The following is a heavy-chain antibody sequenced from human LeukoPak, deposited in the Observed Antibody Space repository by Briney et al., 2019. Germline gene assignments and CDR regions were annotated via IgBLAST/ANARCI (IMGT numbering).Heavy chain of an antibody. D-gene: IGHD1-26*01. J-gene: IGHJ4*02. CDR2: INHSGST. CDR3: ARGNNRGSYSGRGYFDY. Sequence: SETLSLTCAVYGGSFSGYYWSWIRQPPGKGLEWIGEINHSGSTNYNPSLKSRVTISVDTSKNQFSLKLSSVIAADTAVYYCARGNNRGSYSGRGYFDYWGQGTLVTVSS. V-gene: IGHV4-34*01. CDR1: GGSFSGYY.